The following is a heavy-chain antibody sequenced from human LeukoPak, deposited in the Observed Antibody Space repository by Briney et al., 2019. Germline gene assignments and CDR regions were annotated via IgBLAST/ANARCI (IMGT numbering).Heavy chain of an antibody. Sequence: GGSECLSCAASGFTVSSNYLSWVSQAPGKGLEWVSVIYGGGSTYYADYVKGKFTISRDNSKTTLHLQMNSLRAEDTAVYYCARARVGCSNYAFDNWEQGTIVPVSS. J-gene: IGHJ3*02. CDR1: GFTVSSNY. D-gene: IGHD1-26*01. CDR3: ARARVGCSNYAFDN. CDR2: IYGGGST. V-gene: IGHV3-53*01.